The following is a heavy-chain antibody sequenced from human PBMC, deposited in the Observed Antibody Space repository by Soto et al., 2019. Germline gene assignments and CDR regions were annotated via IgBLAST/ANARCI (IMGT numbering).Heavy chain of an antibody. D-gene: IGHD2-15*01. CDR2: ISYDGNNK. J-gene: IGHJ6*02. CDR1: GFTFSNYA. Sequence: QVQLVESGGGVVQPGRSLRLSCAASGFTFSNYAMYWVRQAPGKGLAWVAVISYDGNNKYYADSVKGRFTISRDNYKNTMYPQMNSLRAEDTAVYYCARAGCDGGTCYTLVGLRYGMDVWGQGTPVTFSS. V-gene: IGHV3-30-3*01. CDR3: ARAGCDGGTCYTLVGLRYGMDV.